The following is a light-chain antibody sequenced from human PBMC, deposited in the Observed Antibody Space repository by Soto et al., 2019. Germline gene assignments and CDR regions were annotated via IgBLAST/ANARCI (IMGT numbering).Light chain of an antibody. Sequence: QSALTQPASLSGSPGQSITISCTGTSSDIGAYDYVSWFQQHPGKAPKLMISEVNNRPSGVSNRFSGSKSGNTAYLTISGLQAEDEADYYCCSYARSSTYVFGTGTKVTVL. CDR2: EVN. J-gene: IGLJ1*01. CDR3: CSYARSSTYV. V-gene: IGLV2-14*01. CDR1: SSDIGAYDY.